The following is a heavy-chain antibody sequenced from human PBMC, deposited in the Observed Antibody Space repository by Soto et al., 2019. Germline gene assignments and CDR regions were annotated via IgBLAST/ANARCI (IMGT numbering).Heavy chain of an antibody. Sequence: ASVKVSCKASGYTFTSYGISWVRQAPGQGLEWMGGISPYNGNANYAQKLQGRVTMTTDESTSTAYMELSSLRSEDTAVYYCARATWIQLWLTSMDVWGQGTTVTVSS. CDR2: ISPYNGNA. V-gene: IGHV1-18*01. CDR3: ARATWIQLWLTSMDV. CDR1: GYTFTSYG. D-gene: IGHD5-18*01. J-gene: IGHJ6*02.